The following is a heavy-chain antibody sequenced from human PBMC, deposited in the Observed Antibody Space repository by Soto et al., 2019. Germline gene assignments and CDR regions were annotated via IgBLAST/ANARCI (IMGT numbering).Heavy chain of an antibody. CDR1: GFTFDDYT. J-gene: IGHJ6*02. CDR2: ISWDGGST. Sequence: GGSLRLSCAASGFTFDDYTMHWVRQAPGKGLEWVSLISWDGGSTYYADSVKGRFTISRDNSKNSLYLQMNSLRTEDTALYYCAKDMDFDWLPEREYYYYGMDVWGQGTTVTVSS. CDR3: AKDMDFDWLPEREYYYYGMDV. V-gene: IGHV3-43*01. D-gene: IGHD3-9*01.